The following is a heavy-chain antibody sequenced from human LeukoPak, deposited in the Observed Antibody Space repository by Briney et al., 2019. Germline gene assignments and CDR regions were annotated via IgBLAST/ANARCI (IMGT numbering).Heavy chain of an antibody. CDR1: GYTFTSYD. D-gene: IGHD1-1*01. CDR3: ARDTTGTPSWFDP. CDR2: INPNSGGT. J-gene: IGHJ5*02. V-gene: IGHV1-2*02. Sequence: ASVKVSCKASGYTFTSYDINWVRQAPGQGLEWMGWINPNSGGTNYAQKFQGRVTMTRDTSISTAYMELSRLRSDDTAVYYCARDTTGTPSWFDPWGQGTLVTVSS.